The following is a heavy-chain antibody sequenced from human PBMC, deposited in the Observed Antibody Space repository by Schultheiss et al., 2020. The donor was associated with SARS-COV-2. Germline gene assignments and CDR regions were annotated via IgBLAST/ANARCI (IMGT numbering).Heavy chain of an antibody. J-gene: IGHJ5*02. CDR2: IFYSGTT. Sequence: SQTLSLTCTVSDDSIDRSAFFWGWIRQTPGKGLEWIGSIFYSGTTYYNPSLRSRVIISIDTSKIEFSLKLSSVTAADTALYYCARQFGGTLYGVVILESAYFDPWGQGTRVTVSS. D-gene: IGHD3-3*01. V-gene: IGHV4-39*01. CDR3: ARQFGGTLYGVVILESAYFDP. CDR1: DDSIDRSAFF.